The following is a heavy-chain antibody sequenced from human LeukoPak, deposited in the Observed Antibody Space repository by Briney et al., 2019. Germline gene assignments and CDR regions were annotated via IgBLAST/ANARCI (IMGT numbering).Heavy chain of an antibody. CDR2: ISSSSSYI. D-gene: IGHD4-17*01. CDR3: ARGHTAVTRHFDF. J-gene: IGHJ4*02. V-gene: IGHV3-21*01. Sequence: PGGSLRLSCAACGFTFSSYSMNWVRQAPGKGLEWVSSISSSSSYIYYADSAKGRFTISRDNAKNSLYLQMNSLRAEDTAVYYCARGHTAVTRHFDFWGQGTLVTVSS. CDR1: GFTFSSYS.